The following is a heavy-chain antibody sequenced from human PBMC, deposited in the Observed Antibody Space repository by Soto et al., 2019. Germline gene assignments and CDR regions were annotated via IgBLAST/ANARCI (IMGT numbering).Heavy chain of an antibody. J-gene: IGHJ4*02. CDR2: IWYDGSNK. V-gene: IGHV3-33*01. Sequence: GGSLRLSCAASGFTFSSYGMHWVRQAPGKGLEWVAVIWYDGSNKYYADSVKGRFTISRDNSKNTLYLQMNSLRAEDKAVYYCARDHSRPRGIAVAGLWGPQDYWGQGTLVTVSS. CDR3: ARDHSRPRGIAVAGLWGPQDY. D-gene: IGHD6-19*01. CDR1: GFTFSSYG.